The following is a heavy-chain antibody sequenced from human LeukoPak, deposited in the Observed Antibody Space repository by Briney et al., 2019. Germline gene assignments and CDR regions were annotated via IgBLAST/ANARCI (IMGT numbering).Heavy chain of an antibody. Sequence: GSLRPSCAASGFTFSSYSMDWVRQAPGKGLGGVSYVSDSSSTIYYADSVKGRFTISRDNAKNSLYLQMNSLRAEETAVYYCAREVEGRSLDYWGQGTLVTVSS. J-gene: IGHJ4*02. CDR1: GFTFSSYS. D-gene: IGHD2-2*01. CDR2: VSDSSSTI. V-gene: IGHV3-48*04. CDR3: AREVEGRSLDY.